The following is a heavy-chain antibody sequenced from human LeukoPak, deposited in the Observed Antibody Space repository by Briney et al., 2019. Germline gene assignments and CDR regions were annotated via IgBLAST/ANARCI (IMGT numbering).Heavy chain of an antibody. CDR1: GFTFSSYD. CDR3: ARDLGIVLDY. Sequence: TLSLSCAVSGFTFSSYDMHCVPDAPGKGLEDGTGISYDGSNKYYADSVKGRFIISRDNSKNTLYLQMNSLRAEETAVYYCARDLGIVLDYWGQGTLVTVSS. CDR2: ISYDGSNK. J-gene: IGHJ4*02. D-gene: IGHD1-26*01. V-gene: IGHV3-30*01.